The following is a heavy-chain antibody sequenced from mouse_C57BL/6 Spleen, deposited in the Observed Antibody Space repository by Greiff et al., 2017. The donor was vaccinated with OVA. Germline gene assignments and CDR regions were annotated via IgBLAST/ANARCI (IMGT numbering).Heavy chain of an antibody. D-gene: IGHD2-1*01. CDR3: ARSKLLSVNYFDY. V-gene: IGHV1-80*01. CDR1: GYAFSSYW. Sequence: QVQLQQSGAELVKPGASVKISCKASGYAFSSYWMNWVKQRPGKGLEWIGQIYPGDGDTNYNGKFKGKATLTADKSSSTAYMQLSSLTSEDSAVYFCARSKLLSVNYFDYWGQGTTLTVSS. CDR2: IYPGDGDT. J-gene: IGHJ2*01.